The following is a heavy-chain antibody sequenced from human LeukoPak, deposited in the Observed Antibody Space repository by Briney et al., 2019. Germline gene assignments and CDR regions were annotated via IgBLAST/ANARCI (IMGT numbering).Heavy chain of an antibody. CDR3: VRVGGGLDP. Sequence: SETLSLTCTVSGGSISSYYWSWIRQPPGKGLEWIGYIYYSGSTNYNPSLKSRVTILVDTSKNQFSLKLSSVTAADTAVYYCVRVGGGLDPWGQGTLVTVSS. J-gene: IGHJ5*02. CDR1: GGSISSYY. V-gene: IGHV4-59*01. CDR2: IYYSGST. D-gene: IGHD3-16*01.